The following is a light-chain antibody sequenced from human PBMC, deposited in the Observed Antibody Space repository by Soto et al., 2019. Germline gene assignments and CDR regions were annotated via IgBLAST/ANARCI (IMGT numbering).Light chain of an antibody. V-gene: IGKV3-20*01. CDR2: DAS. J-gene: IGKJ1*01. CDR3: QQFRT. CDR1: QSVSNNY. Sequence: EIVLTQSPGTLSLSPGERATLSCRASQSVSNNYLAWYQQKPGQAPRLLIYDASNRATGIPARFSGSGSGTNFTLTISRLEPEDFAVYFCQQFRTFGPGTKVDIK.